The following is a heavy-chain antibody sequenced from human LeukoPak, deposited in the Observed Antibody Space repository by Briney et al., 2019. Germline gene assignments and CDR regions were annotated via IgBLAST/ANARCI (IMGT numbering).Heavy chain of an antibody. D-gene: IGHD4-17*01. CDR2: ISYDGSNK. J-gene: IGHJ3*02. Sequence: PGRSLRLSCAASGFTFSSYGIHWVRQAPGKGLEWVAVISYDGSNKYYADSVKGRFTISRDNSKNTLYLQMNSLRAEDTAVYYCAKASDYGDYEFWAFDIWGQGTMVTASS. V-gene: IGHV3-30*18. CDR3: AKASDYGDYEFWAFDI. CDR1: GFTFSSYG.